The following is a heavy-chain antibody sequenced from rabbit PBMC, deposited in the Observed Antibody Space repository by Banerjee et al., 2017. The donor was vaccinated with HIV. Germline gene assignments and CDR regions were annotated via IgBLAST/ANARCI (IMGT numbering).Heavy chain of an antibody. J-gene: IGHJ4*01. D-gene: IGHD4-1*01. Sequence: QQQLEEAGGDLVKPGASLTLTCTASGFSFSSGYWICWVRQAPGKGLEWIGYITYGGSAYYASWVKGRFTISRDNAQNTVSLQLNSLTAADTATYFCARDLAGVIGWNFGLWGPGTLVTVS. CDR3: ARDLAGVIGWNFGL. V-gene: IGHV1S45*01. CDR1: GFSFSSGYW. CDR2: ITYGGSA.